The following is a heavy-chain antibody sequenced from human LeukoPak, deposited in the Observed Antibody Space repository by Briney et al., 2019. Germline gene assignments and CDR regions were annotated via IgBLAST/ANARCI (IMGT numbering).Heavy chain of an antibody. CDR3: AAYSSGWYTGGGFDI. J-gene: IGHJ3*02. CDR1: GFTFSSYA. CDR2: ISDGGGST. V-gene: IGHV3-23*01. D-gene: IGHD6-19*01. Sequence: GGSLRLSCAASGFTFSSYAMSWVRQAPGKRLEWVSTISDGGGSTYYADSVKGRFTISRDSSKNTLYVQMNSLRAEDTAVYYCAAYSSGWYTGGGFDIWGQGTMVTVSS.